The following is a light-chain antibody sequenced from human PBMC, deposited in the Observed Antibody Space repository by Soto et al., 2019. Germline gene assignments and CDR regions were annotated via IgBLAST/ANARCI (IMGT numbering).Light chain of an antibody. Sequence: EIVMPQSPVTLSVSPGERATLSCRASQSVSSNLAWYQQKPGQALRLLIYGASTRATGIPARFSGSGSGTEFTLTINSPQSEDFAVYHCQQYNNWPLTFGGGTKVDIK. CDR1: QSVSSN. V-gene: IGKV3-15*01. CDR3: QQYNNWPLT. CDR2: GAS. J-gene: IGKJ4*01.